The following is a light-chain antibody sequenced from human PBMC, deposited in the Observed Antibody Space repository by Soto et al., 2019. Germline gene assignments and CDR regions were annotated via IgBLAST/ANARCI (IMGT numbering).Light chain of an antibody. CDR1: QSVSSSY. V-gene: IGKV3-20*01. CDR3: QQYGSSPLS. CDR2: GAS. Sequence: EIVLTQSPGTLSLSPGERVTLSCRASQSVSSSYLAWYQQKPGQAPRLLIYGASSRATGIPDRFSGSGSETDFTLTISRLESEDFAVYYCQQYGSSPLSFGGGTKVEI. J-gene: IGKJ4*01.